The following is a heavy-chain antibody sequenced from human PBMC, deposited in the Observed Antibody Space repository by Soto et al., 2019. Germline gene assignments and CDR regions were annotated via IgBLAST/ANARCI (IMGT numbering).Heavy chain of an antibody. J-gene: IGHJ6*02. D-gene: IGHD2-2*01. Sequence: ASVKVSCKASGYTFTSYGISWVRQAPGQGLEWMGWISAYNGNTNYAQKLQGRVTMTTDTSTSTAYMELRSLRSDDTAVYYCAREGFCSSTSCYAGYYYYGMDVWGQGTTVTVSS. CDR3: AREGFCSSTSCYAGYYYYGMDV. CDR2: ISAYNGNT. CDR1: GYTFTSYG. V-gene: IGHV1-18*01.